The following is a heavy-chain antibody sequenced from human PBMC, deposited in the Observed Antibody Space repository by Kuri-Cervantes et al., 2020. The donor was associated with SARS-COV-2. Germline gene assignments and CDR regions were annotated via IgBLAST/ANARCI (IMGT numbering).Heavy chain of an antibody. CDR2: IYWDDDK. CDR1: GFSLNTSGMC. J-gene: IGHJ5*02. Sequence: SGPTLVKPTQTLTLTCTFSGFSLNTSGMCVSWIRQPPGKALEWLALIYWDDDKRYGPSLKSRLTITRDTSKNQVVLTMTNMDPVDTATYYCAHLKSSSWYGDWFDPWGQGTLVTVSS. V-gene: IGHV2-5*08. D-gene: IGHD6-13*01. CDR3: AHLKSSSWYGDWFDP.